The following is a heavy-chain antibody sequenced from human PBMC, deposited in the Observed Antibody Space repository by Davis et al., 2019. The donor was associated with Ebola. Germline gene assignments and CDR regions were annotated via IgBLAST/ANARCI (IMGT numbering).Heavy chain of an antibody. CDR3: ARDVPDIVTTTPGNY. Sequence: PGGSLRLSCAASGFTFSSHSMNWVRQAPGKGLEWVSSISSSSSYIYYADSVKGRFTISRDNAKNSLYLQMNSLRAEDTAVYYCARDVPDIVTTTPGNYWGQGTLVTVSS. CDR2: ISSSSSYI. D-gene: IGHD5-12*01. CDR1: GFTFSSHS. V-gene: IGHV3-21*01. J-gene: IGHJ4*02.